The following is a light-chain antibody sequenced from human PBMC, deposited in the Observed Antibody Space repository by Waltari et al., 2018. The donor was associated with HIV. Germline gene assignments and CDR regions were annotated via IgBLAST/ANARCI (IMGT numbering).Light chain of an antibody. CDR2: TAS. V-gene: IGKV1-5*03. CDR1: QSIGRW. J-gene: IGKJ1*01. CDR3: QQYNTYSWT. Sequence: DIQMTQSPSTLSAYVGDRVTITCRASQSIGRWLAWYQQKPGKAPKLLIYTASSLESGVPSRFSGSGSGTEFTLTISSLQPDDFATYYCQQYNTYSWTFGQGTKVEIK.